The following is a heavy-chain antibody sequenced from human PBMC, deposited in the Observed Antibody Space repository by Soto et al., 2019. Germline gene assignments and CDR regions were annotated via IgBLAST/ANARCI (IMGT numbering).Heavy chain of an antibody. CDR3: ARGGADDSNYGDYYYGMDV. CDR2: IYYSGST. Sequence: SETLSLTCTVAGGSISSGDYYWSWIRQPPGKGLEWIGYIYYSGSTYYNPTLKSRGTISVETSKNQFSLKLSSVTAADTAVYYCARGGADDSNYGDYYYGMDVWGKGTTVTVSS. CDR1: GGSISSGDYY. J-gene: IGHJ6*04. V-gene: IGHV4-30-4*01. D-gene: IGHD4-4*01.